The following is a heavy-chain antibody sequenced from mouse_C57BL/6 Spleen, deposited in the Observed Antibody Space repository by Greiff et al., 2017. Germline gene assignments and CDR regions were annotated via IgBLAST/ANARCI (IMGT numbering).Heavy chain of an antibody. D-gene: IGHD2-1*01. V-gene: IGHV1-52*01. CDR2: IDPSDSET. Sequence: QVQLQQPGAELVRPGSSVKLSCKASGYTFTSYWMHWVKQRPIQGLEWIGNIDPSDSETHYNQKFKDKATLTVDKSSSTAYMQRSSLTAEDSAVYYCASYGNFDYWGQGTTRTGSS. J-gene: IGHJ2*01. CDR3: ASYGNFDY. CDR1: GYTFTSYW.